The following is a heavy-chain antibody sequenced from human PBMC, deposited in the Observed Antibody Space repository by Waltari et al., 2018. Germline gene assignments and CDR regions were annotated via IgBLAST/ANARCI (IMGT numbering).Heavy chain of an antibody. CDR1: GFTFSSYA. V-gene: IGHV3-30-3*01. CDR3: ARGEILGYCSSTSCYEFDY. J-gene: IGHJ4*02. D-gene: IGHD2-2*01. Sequence: QEQLVESGGGVVQPGRSLRLSCAASGFTFSSYAMHWVRQAPGKGLEWVAVISYDGSNKYYADSVKGRFTISRDNSKNTLYLQMNSLRAEDTAVYYCARGEILGYCSSTSCYEFDYWGQGTLVTVSS. CDR2: ISYDGSNK.